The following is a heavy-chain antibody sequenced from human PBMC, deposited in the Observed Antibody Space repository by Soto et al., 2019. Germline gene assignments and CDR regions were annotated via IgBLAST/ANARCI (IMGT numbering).Heavy chain of an antibody. Sequence: QSGGSLRLSCAASGFTLSSYWVHWVRQAPGKGLVWVSRINSDGSTTTYADSVKGRFTISRDNAKNTLYLQMNSLRAEDTAVYYCARGTHRGDFDYFDYWGQGSLVTVSS. J-gene: IGHJ4*02. CDR2: INSDGSTT. CDR1: GFTLSSYW. CDR3: ARGTHRGDFDYFDY. V-gene: IGHV3-74*03. D-gene: IGHD2-21*01.